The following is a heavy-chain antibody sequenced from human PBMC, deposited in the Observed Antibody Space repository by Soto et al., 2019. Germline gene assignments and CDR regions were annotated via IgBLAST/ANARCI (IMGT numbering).Heavy chain of an antibody. V-gene: IGHV4-30-4*01. Sequence: QVQLQESGPGLVKPSQTLSLTCTVSGGSISSGDYYWSWIRQPPGKGLEWIGYIYYSGSTYYNPSLKSRVTISVDTSKNQCSLKLSSVTDADTAVYYCARWLGYGPHFDYWGQGTLVTVSS. CDR2: IYYSGST. J-gene: IGHJ4*02. D-gene: IGHD5-12*01. CDR1: GGSISSGDYY. CDR3: ARWLGYGPHFDY.